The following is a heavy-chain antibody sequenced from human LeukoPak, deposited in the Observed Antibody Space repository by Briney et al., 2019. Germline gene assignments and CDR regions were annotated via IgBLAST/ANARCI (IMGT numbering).Heavy chain of an antibody. D-gene: IGHD5-24*01. J-gene: IGHJ6*02. Sequence: GGSLRLSCAASGFTFSSYEMNWVRPALGKGLERVSYFSSSGSTIYYADSVKGRFTISRDNAKNSLSLQMNSLRAEDTAVYYCARDKLEMTTIFPYYYGMDVWGQGTTVTVSS. CDR2: FSSSGSTI. CDR1: GFTFSSYE. V-gene: IGHV3-48*03. CDR3: ARDKLEMTTIFPYYYGMDV.